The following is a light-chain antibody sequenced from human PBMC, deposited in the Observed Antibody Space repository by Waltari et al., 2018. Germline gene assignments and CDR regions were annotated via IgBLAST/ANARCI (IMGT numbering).Light chain of an antibody. CDR2: RNE. V-gene: IGLV1-44*01. Sequence: QSVLTQPPSASGTPGQRVTISCSGSSPNLRTNSAPWYQHIPGTAPRLLIYRNEQRPSGVPDRFSGSKSGTSASLAISGLQSEDEANYYCAAWDDNLHGPVFGGGTKLTVL. CDR3: AAWDDNLHGPV. CDR1: SPNLRTNS. J-gene: IGLJ3*02.